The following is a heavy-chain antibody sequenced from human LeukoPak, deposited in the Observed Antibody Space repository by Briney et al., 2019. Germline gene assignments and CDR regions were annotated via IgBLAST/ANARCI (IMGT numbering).Heavy chain of an antibody. CDR1: TGSISSSSYY. CDR3: ARTRDSSGYYYVFDY. Sequence: SETLSLTCTVSTGSISSSSYYWGWIRQPPGKGLEWIGSMYYSGGTFYNPSLKSRVTTSVDTSKNQFSLKLSSVTAADTAVYYCARTRDSSGYYYVFDYWGQGTLVTVSS. CDR2: MYYSGGT. J-gene: IGHJ4*02. V-gene: IGHV4-39*07. D-gene: IGHD3-22*01.